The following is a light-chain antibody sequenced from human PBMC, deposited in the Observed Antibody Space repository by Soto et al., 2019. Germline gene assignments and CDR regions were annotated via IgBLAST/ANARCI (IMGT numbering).Light chain of an antibody. Sequence: ETGMAQSPLSLRVTPGEPASISCRSSQSLLHSNGYNYLDWYLQKPGQSPQLLIYLGSNRASGVPDRFSGSGSGTDFTLKISRVEAEDVGVYYCMQGTHWPITFGQGTRLEIK. CDR3: MQGTHWPIT. CDR1: QSLLHSNGYNY. V-gene: IGKV2-28*01. J-gene: IGKJ5*01. CDR2: LGS.